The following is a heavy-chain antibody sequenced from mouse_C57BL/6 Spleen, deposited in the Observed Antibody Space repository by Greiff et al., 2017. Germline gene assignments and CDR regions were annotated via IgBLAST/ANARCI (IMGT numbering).Heavy chain of an antibody. CDR1: GYTFTSYW. J-gene: IGHJ2*01. CDR3: AREIPITTVVAGDCDY. D-gene: IGHD1-1*01. Sequence: QVQLKQPGAELVRPGTSVKLSCKASGYTFTSYWMHWVKQRPGQGLEWIGVIDPSDSYTNYNQQFKGKATLTVDTSSSTAYMQLSSLTSEDSAVYYCAREIPITTVVAGDCDYWGQGTTLTVSS. CDR2: IDPSDSYT. V-gene: IGHV1-59*01.